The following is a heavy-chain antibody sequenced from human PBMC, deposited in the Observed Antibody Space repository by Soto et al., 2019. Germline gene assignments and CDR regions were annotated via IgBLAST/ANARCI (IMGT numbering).Heavy chain of an antibody. CDR1: GFTFRSYG. CDR3: AKEADIVIGPVAGPVAFSFDL. Sequence: QVNLVESGGGVVQPGRSLRLSCAGSGFTFRSYGLHWVRQSPGKGLEWVAVVSGGGETTYYADSVKGRSTISRDNSKKMMYMQMDSLRPEDTAVYYCAKEADIVIGPVAGPVAFSFDLWGQGTLVTVSS. V-gene: IGHV3-30*18. CDR2: VSGGGETT. D-gene: IGHD2-2*01. J-gene: IGHJ4*02.